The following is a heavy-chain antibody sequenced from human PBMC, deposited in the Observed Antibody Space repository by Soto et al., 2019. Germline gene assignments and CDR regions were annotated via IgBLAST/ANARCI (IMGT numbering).Heavy chain of an antibody. D-gene: IGHD3-10*01. Sequence: GGSLRLACTASGFFFADYAMHWVRQDPGKGLEWVSAIGWNSGNIGYADPVKGRCTISRDNAKNSLYLQMNSLRTEDTAFYFCAKDMRSSQGGSYAAELWGQRTLVTVSS. V-gene: IGHV3-9*01. J-gene: IGHJ4*02. CDR2: IGWNSGNI. CDR3: AKDMRSSQGGSYAAEL. CDR1: GFFFADYA.